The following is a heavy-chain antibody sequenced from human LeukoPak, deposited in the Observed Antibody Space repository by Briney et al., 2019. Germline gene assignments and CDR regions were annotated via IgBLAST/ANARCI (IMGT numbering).Heavy chain of an antibody. D-gene: IGHD3-22*01. CDR2: IIPIFGTA. J-gene: IGHJ5*02. CDR1: GGTSSSYA. V-gene: IGHV1-69*13. CDR3: ARDYYYDSSGYHYYNWFDP. Sequence: GASVKVSCKASGGTSSSYAISWVRQAPGQGLEWMGGIIPIFGTANYAQKFQGRVTITADESTSTAYMELSSLRSEDTAVYYCARDYYYDSSGYHYYNWFDPWGQGTLVTVSS.